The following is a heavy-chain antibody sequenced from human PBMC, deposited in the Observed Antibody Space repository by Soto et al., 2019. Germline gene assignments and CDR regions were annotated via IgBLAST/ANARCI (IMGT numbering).Heavy chain of an antibody. D-gene: IGHD1-26*01. V-gene: IGHV1-18*01. Sequence: ASVKVSCKASGYTFTSYGISWVRQAPGQGLEWMGWISAYNGNTNYAQKLQGRVTMTTDTSTSTAYMELRSLRSDDTAVYYCARDFSGSYYVTFDYWGQGTLVTVSS. CDR1: GYTFTSYG. CDR3: ARDFSGSYYVTFDY. J-gene: IGHJ4*02. CDR2: ISAYNGNT.